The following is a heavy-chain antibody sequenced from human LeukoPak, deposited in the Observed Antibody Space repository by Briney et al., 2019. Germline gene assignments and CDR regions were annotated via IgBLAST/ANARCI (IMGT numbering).Heavy chain of an antibody. CDR1: GFTFSNYA. CDR3: AKWGDYDILTGYYDSDY. J-gene: IGHJ4*02. CDR2: VSGRDGST. V-gene: IGHV3-23*01. Sequence: GGSLRLSCAASGFTFSNYAMSWVRQAPGKGLEWVSAVSGRDGSTYYADSVKGRFTISRDNSKNTLYLQMNSLRAEDTAVYYCAKWGDYDILTGYYDSDYWGQGTLVTVSS. D-gene: IGHD3-9*01.